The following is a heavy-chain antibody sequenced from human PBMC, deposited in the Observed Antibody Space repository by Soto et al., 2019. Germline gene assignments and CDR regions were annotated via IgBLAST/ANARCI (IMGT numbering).Heavy chain of an antibody. D-gene: IGHD3-22*01. J-gene: IGHJ4*02. V-gene: IGHV1-3*01. Sequence: QVQLVQSGAAVKKPGASVKVSCKASGYTFTSYAMHWVRQAPGQRLEWMGWINAGNGNTKYSQKFQGRVTITRDTSASTAYMELSSLRSEDTAVYYCARKSYYDSSGYSFDYWGQGTLVTVSS. CDR2: INAGNGNT. CDR3: ARKSYYDSSGYSFDY. CDR1: GYTFTSYA.